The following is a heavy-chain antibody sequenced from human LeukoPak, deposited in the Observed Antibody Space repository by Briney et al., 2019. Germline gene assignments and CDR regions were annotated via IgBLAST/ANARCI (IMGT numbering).Heavy chain of an antibody. Sequence: ASVKVSCKASGYTFTGYYMHWVRQAPGQGLEWMGWINPNSGGTNYAQKFQGRVTMTRDTSISTAYMELSRLRSDDTAVYYCARDIRALAYDFWSGSMDVWGKGTTVTISS. CDR3: ARDIRALAYDFWSGSMDV. CDR2: INPNSGGT. V-gene: IGHV1-2*02. D-gene: IGHD3-3*01. J-gene: IGHJ6*03. CDR1: GYTFTGYY.